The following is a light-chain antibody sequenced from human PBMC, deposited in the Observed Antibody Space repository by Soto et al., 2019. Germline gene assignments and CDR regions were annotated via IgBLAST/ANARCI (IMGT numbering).Light chain of an antibody. J-gene: IGLJ1*01. CDR3: ATWDDSLSGYV. Sequence: VLTQPPSASGTPGQRVTISCSGSSXNIGNNYLYWYQQLPGMAPKLLVYKNNQRPSGVPERFSGSKSGTSASLAISGLRSEDEADYYCATWDDSLSGYVFATGTKVTVL. CDR1: SXNIGNNY. V-gene: IGLV1-47*01. CDR2: KNN.